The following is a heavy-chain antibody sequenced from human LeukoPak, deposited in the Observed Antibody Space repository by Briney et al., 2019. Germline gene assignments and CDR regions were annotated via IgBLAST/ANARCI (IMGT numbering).Heavy chain of an antibody. D-gene: IGHD3-9*01. Sequence: GGSLRLSCAASGFTFSSYAMSWVRQAPGKGLEWVSAISGSGGSTYYADSVKGRFTISRDNSKNTLYLQMNSLRAEDTAVYYCAKDPTRYFDWLLSKPYFDYWGQGTLVTVYS. CDR1: GFTFSSYA. V-gene: IGHV3-23*01. J-gene: IGHJ4*02. CDR3: AKDPTRYFDWLLSKPYFDY. CDR2: ISGSGGST.